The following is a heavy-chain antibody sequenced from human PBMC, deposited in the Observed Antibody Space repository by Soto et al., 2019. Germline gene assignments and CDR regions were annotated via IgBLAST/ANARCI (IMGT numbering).Heavy chain of an antibody. CDR3: AGETYYYGSGNYGWFDP. D-gene: IGHD3-10*01. V-gene: IGHV3-53*01. J-gene: IGHJ5*02. CDR1: GFTVSTKY. CDR2: IYHGGNT. Sequence: EVQLVESGGGLIQPGGSLRLSCAASGFTVSTKYMNWVRQAPGRGLEWVSVIYHGGNTYYTDSVKGRFTISRDSSRNTMFLQINSLRAEDTALYYCAGETYYYGSGNYGWFDPWGQGTLVTVSS.